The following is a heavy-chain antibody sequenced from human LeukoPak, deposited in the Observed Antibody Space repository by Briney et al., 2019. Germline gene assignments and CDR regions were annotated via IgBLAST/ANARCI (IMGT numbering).Heavy chain of an antibody. Sequence: PGGSLRLSCAASEFTFSSYGMHWVRQAPGKGLEWVAVISYDGSNKYYADSVKGRFTISRDNSKNTLYLQMNSLRAEDTAVYYCARGSGPSPPPDYWGQGTLVTVSS. CDR2: ISYDGSNK. D-gene: IGHD1-14*01. J-gene: IGHJ4*02. CDR1: EFTFSSYG. V-gene: IGHV3-30*03. CDR3: ARGSGPSPPPDY.